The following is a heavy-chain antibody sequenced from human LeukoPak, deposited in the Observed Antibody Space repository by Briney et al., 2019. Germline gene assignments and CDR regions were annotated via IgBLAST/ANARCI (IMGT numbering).Heavy chain of an antibody. CDR3: ARERYTVTKYYFDY. V-gene: IGHV3-20*04. CDR2: INWNGGST. J-gene: IGHJ4*02. CDR1: GFTFDDYG. D-gene: IGHD4-11*01. Sequence: GGSLRLSCAASGFTFDDYGMSWVRQAPGKGLEWVSGINWNGGSTGYADSLKGRFTISRDNAKNSLYRQMNNRRAEDTALYYCARERYTVTKYYFDYWGQGTLVTVSS.